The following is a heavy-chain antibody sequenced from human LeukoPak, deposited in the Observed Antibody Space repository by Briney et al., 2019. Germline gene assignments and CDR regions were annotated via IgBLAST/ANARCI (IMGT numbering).Heavy chain of an antibody. Sequence: ASVKVSCKTFGYTFTDHYTHWVRQAPGQGLEWMGWINPNSGGTKYAEKFQGRVTMTRDTSTSAVYMEVSRLRYDDTAVYYCARGVDTDYFDCWGQGTLVTVSS. J-gene: IGHJ4*02. CDR2: INPNSGGT. CDR3: ARGVDTDYFDC. V-gene: IGHV1-2*02. D-gene: IGHD5-18*01. CDR1: GYTFTDHY.